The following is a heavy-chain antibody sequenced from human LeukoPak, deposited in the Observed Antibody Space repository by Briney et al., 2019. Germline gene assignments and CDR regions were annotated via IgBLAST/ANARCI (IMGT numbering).Heavy chain of an antibody. J-gene: IGHJ4*02. CDR3: ARALWGSYHDY. CDR1: GGSFSGYY. CDR2: INHSGST. Sequence: PSEALSLTCAVYGGSFSGYYWSWIRQPPGKGLEWIGEINHSGSTNYNPSLKSRVTISVDTSKNQFSLKLSSVTAADTAVYYCARALWGSYHDYWGQGTLVTVSS. D-gene: IGHD1-26*01. V-gene: IGHV4-34*01.